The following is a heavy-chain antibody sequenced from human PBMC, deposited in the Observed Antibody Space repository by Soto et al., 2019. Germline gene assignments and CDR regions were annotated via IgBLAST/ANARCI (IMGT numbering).Heavy chain of an antibody. D-gene: IGHD3-9*01. Sequence: SETLSLTCTVSGGSISSSSYYWGWIRQPPGKGLEWIGSIYYSGSTYYNPSLKSRVTISVDTSKNQFSLKLSSVTAADTAVYYCAREELRYFDWLLSPNWFDPWGQGTLVTV. CDR3: AREELRYFDWLLSPNWFDP. CDR1: GGSISSSSYY. CDR2: IYYSGST. V-gene: IGHV4-39*02. J-gene: IGHJ5*02.